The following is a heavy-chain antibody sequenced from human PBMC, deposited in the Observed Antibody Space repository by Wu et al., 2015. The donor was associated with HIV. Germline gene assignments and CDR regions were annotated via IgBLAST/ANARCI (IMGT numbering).Heavy chain of an antibody. CDR1: GYTFTSYG. J-gene: IGHJ6*01. Sequence: QVQLVQSGAEVKKPGASVKVSCKASGYTFTSYGISWVRQAPGQGLEWMGWISAYNGNTNYAQKLQGRVTMTTDTSTSTAYMELRSLRSDDTAVYYCARDIVVVVARPGSGDYYYYGMDVVGTEGTTVHRLL. D-gene: IGHD2-15*01. CDR3: ARDIVVVVARPGSGDYYYYGMDV. V-gene: IGHV1-18*01. CDR2: ISAYNGNT.